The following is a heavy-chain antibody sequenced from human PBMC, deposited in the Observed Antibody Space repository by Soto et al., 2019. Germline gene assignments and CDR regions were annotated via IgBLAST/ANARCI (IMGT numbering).Heavy chain of an antibody. J-gene: IGHJ3*01. V-gene: IGHV3-53*01. Sequence: PGGSLRLSCAVSGLTVSGKKYVACVRQAPGEGLGWVFGFYDLSGTYYADSLKGRFTTSGDSSRTIVCLQMNSLRPEDTAVYYCANWYLQEHANDVWGQGTTVTVSS. CDR1: GLTVSGKKY. D-gene: IGHD4-4*01. CDR2: FYDLSGT. CDR3: ANWYLQEHANDV.